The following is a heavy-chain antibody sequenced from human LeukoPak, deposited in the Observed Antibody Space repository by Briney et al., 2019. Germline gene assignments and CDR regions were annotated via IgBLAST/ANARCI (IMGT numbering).Heavy chain of an antibody. V-gene: IGHV3-7*01. Sequence: PGGSLRLSCAASGFTFNTFWMSWVRQAPGKGPEWVANINQEGSEQYYVDSVKGRFTISRDNAKNTLSLQMHSLRVEDTAIYYCARDFLLFGVVVPNDFWGQGTMVAVSS. CDR3: ARDFLLFGVVVPNDF. J-gene: IGHJ4*02. CDR1: GFTFNTFW. CDR2: INQEGSEQ. D-gene: IGHD3-3*01.